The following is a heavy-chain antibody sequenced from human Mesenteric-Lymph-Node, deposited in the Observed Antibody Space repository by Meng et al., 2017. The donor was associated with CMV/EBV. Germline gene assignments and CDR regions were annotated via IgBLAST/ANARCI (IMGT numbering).Heavy chain of an antibody. CDR1: GYTFTNYD. CDR3: AAGQTDTAMVTDFDL. CDR2: VNPNSGNT. V-gene: IGHV1-8*02. Sequence: ASVKVSCKASGYTFTNYDINWVRQATGQGLEWMGWVNPNSGNTGYAQKFQGRVTMTRNTSISTAYMELSSLRSEDTAVYYCAAGQTDTAMVTDFDLWGRGTLVTVSS. J-gene: IGHJ2*01. D-gene: IGHD5-18*01.